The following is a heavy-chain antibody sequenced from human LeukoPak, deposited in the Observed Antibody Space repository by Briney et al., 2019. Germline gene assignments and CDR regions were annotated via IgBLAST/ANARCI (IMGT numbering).Heavy chain of an antibody. CDR3: ASYDILTGCFDY. CDR2: ISAYNGNT. V-gene: IGHV1-18*01. D-gene: IGHD3-9*01. CDR1: GYTFTSYA. Sequence: GASVKVSCKASGYTFTSYAMNWVRQAPGQGLEWMGWISAYNGNTNYAQKLQGRVTMTTDTSTSTAYMELRSLRSDDTAVYYCASYDILTGCFDYWGQGTLVTVSS. J-gene: IGHJ4*02.